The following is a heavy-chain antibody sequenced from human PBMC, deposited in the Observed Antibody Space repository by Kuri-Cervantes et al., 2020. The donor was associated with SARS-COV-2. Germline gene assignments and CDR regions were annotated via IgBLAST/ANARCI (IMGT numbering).Heavy chain of an antibody. D-gene: IGHD3-3*01. CDR3: ARLLFWSGFVDS. V-gene: IGHV5-51*01. Sequence: GESLKISFQGSGYSFSSYWIGWVRQMPGKGLEWMGIIYPADSETRYSPSFQGQVTISADKSTTTAYLQWSSLKASDTAMYYCARLLFWSGFVDSWGQGTLVTVSS. J-gene: IGHJ4*02. CDR1: GYSFSSYW. CDR2: IYPADSET.